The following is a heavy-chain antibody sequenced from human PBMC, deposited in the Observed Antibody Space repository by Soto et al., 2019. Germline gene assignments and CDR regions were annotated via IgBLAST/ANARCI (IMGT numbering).Heavy chain of an antibody. CDR2: ISAYNGNT. J-gene: IGHJ6*02. CDR1: GYTFTSYG. V-gene: IGHV1-18*01. D-gene: IGHD3-22*01. CDR3: ARDYYDSSGYYTVPYGMDV. Sequence: ASVKVSCKASGYTFTSYGISWVRQAPGQGLEWMGWISAYNGNTNYAQKLQGRVTMTTDTSTSTAYMELRSLRSDDTAVYYCARDYYDSSGYYTVPYGMDVWGQGTTVTVSS.